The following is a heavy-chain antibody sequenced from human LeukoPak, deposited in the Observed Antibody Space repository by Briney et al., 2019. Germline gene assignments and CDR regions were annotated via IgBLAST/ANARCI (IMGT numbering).Heavy chain of an antibody. CDR3: ATASATSDGFSNWFDH. Sequence: ASVKVSCKASGGTFISYAMRWVRQARGQGLEWMGGILPFFVTPNYAQKFQARVTITADESTSTAYMELSSLRSEDTAVYYCATASATSDGFSNWFDHWGQGTLVTVSS. V-gene: IGHV1-69*13. D-gene: IGHD3-10*01. CDR1: GGTFISYA. J-gene: IGHJ5*02. CDR2: ILPFFVTP.